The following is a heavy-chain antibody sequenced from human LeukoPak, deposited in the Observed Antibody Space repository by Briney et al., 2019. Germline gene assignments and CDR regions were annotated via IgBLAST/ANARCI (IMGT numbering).Heavy chain of an antibody. CDR2: IYTSGST. CDR1: GGSISSGSYY. D-gene: IGHD3-10*01. J-gene: IGHJ6*03. CDR3: ARIGYYGSGSFAYYYYMDV. V-gene: IGHV4-61*02. Sequence: SQTLSLTCTVSGGSISSGSYYWSWIRQPAGKGLERIGRIYTSGSTNYNPSLKSRVTISVDTSKNQFSLKLSSVTAADTAVYYCARIGYYGSGSFAYYYYMDVWGKGTTVTVSS.